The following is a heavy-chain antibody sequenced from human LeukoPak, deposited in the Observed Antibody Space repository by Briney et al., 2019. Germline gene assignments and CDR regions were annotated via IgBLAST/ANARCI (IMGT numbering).Heavy chain of an antibody. D-gene: IGHD3-10*01. V-gene: IGHV3-33*08. CDR3: ARARRPFGEAPRGMDV. Sequence: PGGSLRLSCAASGFTLSSYAMNWVRQAPGRGLEWVAVIWYDGSNKYYADSVKGRFTISRDNSKNTLYLQMNSLRAEDTAVYYCARARRPFGEAPRGMDVWGQGTTVTVSS. CDR1: GFTLSSYA. J-gene: IGHJ6*02. CDR2: IWYDGSNK.